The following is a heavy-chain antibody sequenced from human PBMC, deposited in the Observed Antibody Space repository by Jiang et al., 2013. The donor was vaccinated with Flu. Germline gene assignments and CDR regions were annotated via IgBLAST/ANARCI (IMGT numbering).Heavy chain of an antibody. V-gene: IGHV4-39*01. CDR2: IYYSGST. D-gene: IGHD3-16*01. CDR3: ARHRLYVGGMDV. Sequence: GSGLVKPSETLSLTCTVSGGSISSSSYYWGWIRQPPGKGLEWIGSIYYSGSTYYNPSLKSRVTISVDTSKNQFSLKLSSVTAADTAVYYCARHRLYVGGMDVWGQGTTVTVSS. CDR1: GGSISSSSYY. J-gene: IGHJ6*02.